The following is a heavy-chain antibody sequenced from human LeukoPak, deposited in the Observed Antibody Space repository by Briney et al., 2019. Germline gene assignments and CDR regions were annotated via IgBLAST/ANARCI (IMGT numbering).Heavy chain of an antibody. J-gene: IGHJ4*02. CDR3: ASTAAAGLDY. CDR2: IIPIFGTA. CDR1: GGTFSSYG. D-gene: IGHD6-13*01. V-gene: IGHV1-69*05. Sequence: SVKVSCKASGGTFSSYGISWVRQAPGQGLEWMGGIIPIFGTANYAQKFQGRVTMTRDTSTSTVYMELSSLRSEDTAVYYCASTAAAGLDYWGQGTLVTVSS.